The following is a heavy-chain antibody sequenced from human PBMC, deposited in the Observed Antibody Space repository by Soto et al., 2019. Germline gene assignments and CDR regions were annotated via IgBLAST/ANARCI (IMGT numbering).Heavy chain of an antibody. V-gene: IGHV3-13*04. CDR3: ARGITMVRGVILDYFDY. D-gene: IGHD3-10*01. Sequence: EGQLVESGGGLVQPGGSRRLSCAASGFTFSSYDMHWVRQATGKGLEWVSGIGTAGDTYYPGSVKGRFTISRENAKNSLYLQMNSLRAGDTAVYYCARGITMVRGVILDYFDYWGQGTLVTVSS. J-gene: IGHJ4*02. CDR1: GFTFSSYD. CDR2: IGTAGDT.